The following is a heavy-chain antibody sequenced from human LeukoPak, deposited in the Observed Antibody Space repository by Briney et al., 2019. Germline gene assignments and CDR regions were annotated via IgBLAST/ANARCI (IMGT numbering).Heavy chain of an antibody. CDR3: ARVVVAATQDY. V-gene: IGHV3-21*01. D-gene: IGHD2-15*01. J-gene: IGHJ4*02. Sequence: GGSLRLSCAASGFTFSSYSMNWVRQAPGKGLEWVSSISSSSYIYYADSVKGRFTISRDNAKNSLYLQMNSLRAEDTAVYYCARVVVAATQDYWGQETLVTVSS. CDR1: GFTFSSYS. CDR2: ISSSSYI.